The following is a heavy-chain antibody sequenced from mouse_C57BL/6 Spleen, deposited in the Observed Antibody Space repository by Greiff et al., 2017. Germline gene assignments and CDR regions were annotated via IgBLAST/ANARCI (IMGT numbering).Heavy chain of an antibody. D-gene: IGHD1-1*01. V-gene: IGHV1-55*01. CDR1: GYTFTSYW. CDR2: IYPGSGST. Sequence: QVQLQQPGAELVKPGASVKMSCKASGYTFTSYWITWVKQRPGQGLEWIGDIYPGSGSTNYNEKFKSKATLTVDTSSSTAYMQLSILTSEDSAVYYCARCGGSSYDYAMDYWGQGTSVTISS. CDR3: ARCGGSSYDYAMDY. J-gene: IGHJ4*01.